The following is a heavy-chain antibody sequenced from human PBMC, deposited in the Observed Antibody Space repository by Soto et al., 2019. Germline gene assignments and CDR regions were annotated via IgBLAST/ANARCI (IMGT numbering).Heavy chain of an antibody. J-gene: IGHJ5*02. CDR3: AKDPNPNSGSLNWFDP. CDR1: GYTLTGYY. CDR2: INPNSGGT. Sequence: ASVKVSCKASGYTLTGYYMHWVRQAPGQGLEWMGWINPNSGGTNYAQKFQGWVTMTRDTSISTAYMELNSLRAEDMVLYYCAKDPNPNSGSLNWFDPWGQGTLVTVSS. V-gene: IGHV1-2*04. D-gene: IGHD1-26*01.